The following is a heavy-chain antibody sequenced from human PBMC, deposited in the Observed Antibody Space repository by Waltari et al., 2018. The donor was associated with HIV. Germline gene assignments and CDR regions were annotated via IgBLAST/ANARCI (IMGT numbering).Heavy chain of an antibody. CDR2: ISGSGGST. Sequence: VQLQESVVGLVQHGRHLRLPCAASGFPFSSYPLSWVRRARGKGLEWGSVISGSGGSTYYADFVKGRSTISRENSKNTLYLQMNSLRAEDTAVYYCAKEGIAGRPSVPDYWGQGTLVTVSS. CDR1: GFPFSSYP. D-gene: IGHD6-6*01. CDR3: AKEGIAGRPSVPDY. J-gene: IGHJ4*02. V-gene: IGHV3-23*01.